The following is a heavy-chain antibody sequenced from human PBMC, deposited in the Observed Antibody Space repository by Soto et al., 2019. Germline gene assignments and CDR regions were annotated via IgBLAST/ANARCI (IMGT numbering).Heavy chain of an antibody. V-gene: IGHV1-69*13. Sequence: SVKVSCKASGGTFSSYAISWVRQAPGQGLEWMGGIIPIFGTANYAQKFRCRVTISADESTSTAYMELSSLRSEDTAVYYCARGRYSSSWLGYYYGMDVWGQGTTVTVSS. CDR3: ARGRYSSSWLGYYYGMDV. CDR1: GGTFSSYA. D-gene: IGHD6-13*01. CDR2: IIPIFGTA. J-gene: IGHJ6*02.